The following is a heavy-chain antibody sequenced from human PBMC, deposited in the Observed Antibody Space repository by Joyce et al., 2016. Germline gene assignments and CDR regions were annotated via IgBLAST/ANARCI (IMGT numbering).Heavy chain of an antibody. CDR1: GFNFEEYA. V-gene: IGHV3-49*04. Sequence: EVQVVQSGGGLVQPGRSLRLSCTTSGFNFEEYAINWVRQAPGKGLAWVTLIRSKNYSWKTEYAASVKGRFIGSRDNSKNIAFLQMNGLRTDDTAVYYCTRGMTLIGARYYFDYWGQGALVTVSS. J-gene: IGHJ4*02. CDR3: TRGMTLIGARYYFDY. CDR2: IRSKNYSWKT. D-gene: IGHD6-6*01.